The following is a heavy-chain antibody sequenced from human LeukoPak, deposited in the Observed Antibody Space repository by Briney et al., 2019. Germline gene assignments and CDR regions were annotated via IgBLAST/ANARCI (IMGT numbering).Heavy chain of an antibody. V-gene: IGHV3-33*01. J-gene: IGHJ6*02. CDR3: AREYSSSWSVARLPPFYYYYGMDV. Sequence: GGSLRLSCAASGFTFSSYGMHWVRQAPGKGLEWVAVIWYDGSNKYYADSVKGRFTISRDNSKNTLYLQMNSLRAEDTAVYYCAREYSSSWSVARLPPFYYYYGMDVWGQGTTVTVSS. CDR1: GFTFSSYG. D-gene: IGHD6-13*01. CDR2: IWYDGSNK.